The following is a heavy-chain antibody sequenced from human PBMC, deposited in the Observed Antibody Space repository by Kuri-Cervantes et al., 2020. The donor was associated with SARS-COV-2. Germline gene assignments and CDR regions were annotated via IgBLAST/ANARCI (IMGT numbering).Heavy chain of an antibody. CDR1: GDSVSTNSAA. J-gene: IGHJ4*02. D-gene: IGHD3-16*01. CDR3: ARGLFYFDY. CDR2: TYYRSKWHY. V-gene: IGHV6-1*01. Sequence: LRLSCAISGDSVSTNSAAWNWIRQSPSRGLEWLGRTYYRSKWHYDYAVSVKSRIIINADTSKNQFSLKLSSVTAADTAVYYCARGLFYFDYWGQGTLVTVSS.